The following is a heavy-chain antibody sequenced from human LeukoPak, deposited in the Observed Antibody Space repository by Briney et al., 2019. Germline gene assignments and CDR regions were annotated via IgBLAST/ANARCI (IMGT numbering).Heavy chain of an antibody. CDR1: GFTFSSYA. CDR2: ISYDGSSK. CDR3: ARGLYDSSGYYVDY. D-gene: IGHD3-22*01. Sequence: PGGSLRLSCAASGFTFSSYAMHWVRQAPGKGLEWVAVISYDGSSKYYADSVKGRFTISRDNSKNTLYLQMNSLRAEDTAVYYCARGLYDSSGYYVDYWGQGTLVTVSS. J-gene: IGHJ4*02. V-gene: IGHV3-30-3*01.